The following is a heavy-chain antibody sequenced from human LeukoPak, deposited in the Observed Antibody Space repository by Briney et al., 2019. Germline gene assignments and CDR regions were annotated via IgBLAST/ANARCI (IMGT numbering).Heavy chain of an antibody. CDR2: IIPILGIA. CDR3: ARGPPLMVVIASYAFDI. D-gene: IGHD2-21*01. V-gene: IGHV1-69*04. Sequence: ASVKVSCKASGYTFTSYGISWVRQAPGQGLEWMGRIIPILGIANYAQKFQGRVTITADKSTSTAYMELSSLRSEDTAVYYCARGPPLMVVIASYAFDIWGQGTIVTVSS. J-gene: IGHJ3*02. CDR1: GYTFTSYG.